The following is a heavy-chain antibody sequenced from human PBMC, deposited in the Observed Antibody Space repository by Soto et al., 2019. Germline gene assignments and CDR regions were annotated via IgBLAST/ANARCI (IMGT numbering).Heavy chain of an antibody. D-gene: IGHD1-1*01. CDR1: GFTFSSYS. CDR3: ARENWSPAYRVNWFDP. CDR2: ISSSSSTI. Sequence: PGGSLRLSCTASGFTFSSYSMNWVRQAPGKGLEWVSYISSSSSTIYYADSVKGRFTISRDNAKNSLYLQMNSLRAEDTAVYYCARENWSPAYRVNWFDPWGQGTLVTVSS. V-gene: IGHV3-48*01. J-gene: IGHJ5*02.